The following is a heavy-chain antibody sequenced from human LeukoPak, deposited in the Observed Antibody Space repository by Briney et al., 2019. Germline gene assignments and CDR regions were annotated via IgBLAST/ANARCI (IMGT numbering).Heavy chain of an antibody. CDR2: ISGSGGST. J-gene: IGHJ4*02. V-gene: IGHV3-23*01. CDR3: AKDGWLYGAGTYFDY. Sequence: ETLSLTCAVSGGSISSGGYSWSWIRQPPGKGLEWVSAISGSGGSTYYADSVKGRFTISRDNSKNTLYLQMNSLRAEDTAVYYCAKDGWLYGAGTYFDYWGQGTLVTVSS. D-gene: IGHD4-17*01. CDR1: GGSISSGGYS.